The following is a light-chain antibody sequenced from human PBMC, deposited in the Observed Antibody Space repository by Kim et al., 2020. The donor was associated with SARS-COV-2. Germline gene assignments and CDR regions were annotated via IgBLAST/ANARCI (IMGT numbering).Light chain of an antibody. CDR3: QQRNNWAT. J-gene: IGKJ1*01. Sequence: PGEGATLSCRASQSVSSYIAWYQHKPGQPPRLLIYDASKRATDIPARFSGSGFGTDFTLTISSLEPEDSAIYYCQQRNNWATFGQGTKV. CDR1: QSVSSY. CDR2: DAS. V-gene: IGKV3-11*01.